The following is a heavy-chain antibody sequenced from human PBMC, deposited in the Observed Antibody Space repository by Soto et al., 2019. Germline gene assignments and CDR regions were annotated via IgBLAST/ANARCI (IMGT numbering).Heavy chain of an antibody. D-gene: IGHD5-12*01. CDR3: ATSVGAIGYRFFNMDV. V-gene: IGHV1-69*01. Sequence: QVHLVQSWAEVKESGSSVKVSCKSSGGSFSSSAITWVRQAPGQGLEWMGRIIPMYGTTFYAQTFQGRVTITADESTSTVYMHLSSLKSEDTASYFCATSVGAIGYRFFNMDVWGQGTTVTVSS. J-gene: IGHJ6*02. CDR1: GGSFSSSA. CDR2: IIPMYGTT.